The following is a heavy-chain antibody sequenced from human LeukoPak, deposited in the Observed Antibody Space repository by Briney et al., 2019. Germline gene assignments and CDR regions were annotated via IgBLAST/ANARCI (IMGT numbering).Heavy chain of an antibody. CDR2: IYPGDSDT. Sequence: GESLKISCKGSGYSFTSYWIGWVRQMPGKGLEWMGIIYPGDSDTRYSPSFQGQVTISADKSISTAYLQWSSLKASDTAMYYCARLSGSGSYSLNYYYYYGMDVWGQGTTVTVSS. J-gene: IGHJ6*02. CDR3: ARLSGSGSYSLNYYYYYGMDV. D-gene: IGHD3-10*01. V-gene: IGHV5-51*01. CDR1: GYSFTSYW.